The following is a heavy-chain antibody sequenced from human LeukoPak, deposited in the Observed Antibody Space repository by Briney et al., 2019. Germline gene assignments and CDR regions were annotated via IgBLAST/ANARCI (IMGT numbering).Heavy chain of an antibody. CDR3: ARVGSSRWYVHPTLDY. V-gene: IGHV1-2*02. Sequence: ASVKVSCKASGYTFSGYYIHWVRQAPGRGLEWMSWINPSNGDTNYAQKFQGRVTMTRDTSISTAYMELTRLISDDTAVYYCARVGSSRWYVHPTLDYWGQGTLVTVSS. D-gene: IGHD6-19*01. CDR2: INPSNGDT. CDR1: GYTFSGYY. J-gene: IGHJ4*02.